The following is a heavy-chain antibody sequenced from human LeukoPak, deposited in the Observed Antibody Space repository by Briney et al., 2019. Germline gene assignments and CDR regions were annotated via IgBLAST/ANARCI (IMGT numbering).Heavy chain of an antibody. Sequence: PGGSLRLSCAASGFTVSSNYMSWVRQAPGKGLEWVSVIYSGGSTYYADSVKGRFTISRDNSKNTLYLQMNSLRAEDTAVYYCAKDARGLYGSQDYWGQGTLVTVSS. D-gene: IGHD3-10*01. V-gene: IGHV3-53*01. CDR3: AKDARGLYGSQDY. J-gene: IGHJ4*02. CDR2: IYSGGST. CDR1: GFTVSSNY.